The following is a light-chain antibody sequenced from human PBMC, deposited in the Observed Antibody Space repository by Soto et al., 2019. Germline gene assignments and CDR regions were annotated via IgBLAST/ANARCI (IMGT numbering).Light chain of an antibody. Sequence: EIVMTQSPATLSVSPGERATLSCRASQSVRSNLAWYQQKPGQAPRLLFYGASTRATGIPARFSGSGSGTEFTLTISSLQSEDFAIYYCQQYNDWPRTFGQGTKVDNK. J-gene: IGKJ1*01. CDR3: QQYNDWPRT. V-gene: IGKV3-15*01. CDR1: QSVRSN. CDR2: GAS.